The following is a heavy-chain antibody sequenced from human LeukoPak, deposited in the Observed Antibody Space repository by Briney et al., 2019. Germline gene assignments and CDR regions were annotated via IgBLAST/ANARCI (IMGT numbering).Heavy chain of an antibody. CDR1: GYTFTGYY. D-gene: IGHD1-1*01. V-gene: IGHV1-2*02. CDR2: SNPNSGGT. CDR3: ARAGTVVY. J-gene: IGHJ4*02. Sequence: ASVKVSCKCSGYTFTGYYMHWVRQPPGQGLEWMGLSNPNSGGTNYAQKFQGRVTMTRDTSISTAYMELSRLRSDDTAVYYCARAGTVVYWGQGTLVTVSS.